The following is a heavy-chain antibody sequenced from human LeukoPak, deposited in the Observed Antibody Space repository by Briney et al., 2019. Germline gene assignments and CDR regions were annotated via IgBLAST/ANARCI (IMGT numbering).Heavy chain of an antibody. D-gene: IGHD4-17*01. V-gene: IGHV4-39*07. CDR2: VSHSGST. J-gene: IGHJ3*02. CDR3: ARRNYGDSDDVFDI. CDR1: GGSISSSSYY. Sequence: SETLSLTCTVSGGSISSSSYYWSWIRQPPGKGLEWIGEVSHSGSTNYNPSLKSRVTVSADTSKNQFSLKLSSVAAADTAVYYCARRNYGDSDDVFDIWGQGTMVTVSS.